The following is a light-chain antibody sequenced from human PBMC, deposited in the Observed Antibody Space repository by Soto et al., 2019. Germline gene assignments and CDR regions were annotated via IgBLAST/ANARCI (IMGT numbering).Light chain of an antibody. Sequence: QSVLTQPASVSESPGQSITISCTGTSSDVGGQNYVSWYQQHPGKAPKLMIYEVNNRPSGVSNRFSGSKSGNTASLTISGLQAEDEADYYCSSYTTSTTLVVFGGGTKVTVL. CDR2: EVN. CDR3: SSYTTSTTLVV. J-gene: IGLJ3*02. CDR1: SSDVGGQNY. V-gene: IGLV2-14*01.